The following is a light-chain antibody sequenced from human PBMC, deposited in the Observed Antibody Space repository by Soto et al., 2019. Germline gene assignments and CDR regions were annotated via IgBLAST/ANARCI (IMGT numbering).Light chain of an antibody. CDR1: QSVSSSY. CDR2: GAS. J-gene: IGKJ1*01. Sequence: EIVLTQSPGPLSLSPGERATLSCRSSQSVSSSYLAWYQQKPGQAPRLIIYGASSRATGIPDRFSGSGSGTDFTLTISRLEPEDVAVYYCQQYGTSPRTFGQGTKVDI. V-gene: IGKV3-20*01. CDR3: QQYGTSPRT.